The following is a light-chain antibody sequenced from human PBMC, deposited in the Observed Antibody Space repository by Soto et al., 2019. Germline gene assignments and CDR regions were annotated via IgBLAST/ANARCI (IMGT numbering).Light chain of an antibody. CDR1: SSNIGRNT. J-gene: IGLJ2*01. V-gene: IGLV1-44*01. CDR2: SND. CDR3: AAWDDSLNGVV. Sequence: QSVVTQPPSASGIPGQRVTIACSGSSSNIGRNTVHWYQQLPGTTPKLLIYSNDQRPSGVPDRFSGSKSGSSASLAISGLQSEDEADYYCAAWDDSLNGVVFGGGTKLTVL.